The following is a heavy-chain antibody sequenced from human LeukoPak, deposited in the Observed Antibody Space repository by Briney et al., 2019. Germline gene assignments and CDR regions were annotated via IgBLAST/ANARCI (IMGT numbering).Heavy chain of an antibody. CDR3: ARHMGDYGDYALDY. CDR1: GGSISSYY. Sequence: PSETLSLTCTVSGGSISSYYWSWIRQPPGKGLEWIGYIYYSGSTNYNPSLKSRVTISVDTSKNQFSLKLSSVTAADTAVYYCARHMGDYGDYALDYWGQGTLVTVSS. V-gene: IGHV4-59*01. CDR2: IYYSGST. D-gene: IGHD4-17*01. J-gene: IGHJ4*02.